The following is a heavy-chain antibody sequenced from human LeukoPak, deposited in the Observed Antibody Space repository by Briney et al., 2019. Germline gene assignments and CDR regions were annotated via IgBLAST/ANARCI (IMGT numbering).Heavy chain of an antibody. J-gene: IGHJ4*02. Sequence: GGSLRLSCAASGFTFSSYGMHWVRQAPGKGLEWVAVIWYDGSNKYYADSVKGRFTISRDNSKNTLYLQMNSLRAEDTAVYYCERGPEDYYDSSGYYGSYFDYWGRGTLVTVSS. CDR1: GFTFSSYG. CDR2: IWYDGSNK. V-gene: IGHV3-33*01. D-gene: IGHD3-22*01. CDR3: ERGPEDYYDSSGYYGSYFDY.